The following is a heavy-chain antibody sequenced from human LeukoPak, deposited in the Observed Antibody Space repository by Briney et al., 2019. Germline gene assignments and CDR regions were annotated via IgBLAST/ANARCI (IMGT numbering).Heavy chain of an antibody. Sequence: SETLSLTCTVSGGSISSYYWSWIRQPPGKGLEWIASVYYTGSTYYNPSLKSRVTISVDTSKNQFSLKLSSVTAADTAVYYCARQEDTAMVTFDYWGQGTLVTVSS. CDR2: VYYTGST. CDR1: GGSISSYY. V-gene: IGHV4-59*05. J-gene: IGHJ4*02. CDR3: ARQEDTAMVTFDY. D-gene: IGHD5-18*01.